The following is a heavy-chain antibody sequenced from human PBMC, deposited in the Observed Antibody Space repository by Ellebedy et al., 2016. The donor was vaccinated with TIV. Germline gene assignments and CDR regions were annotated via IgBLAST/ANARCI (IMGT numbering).Heavy chain of an antibody. CDR3: ARELGKVGATGY. J-gene: IGHJ4*02. Sequence: GESLKISXSASGFTFSDYYMSWIRQAPGKGLEWVSYISSSGSTIYYADSVKGRFTISRDNAKNSLYLQMNSLRAEDTAVYYCARELGKVGATGYWGQGTLVTVSS. V-gene: IGHV3-11*04. D-gene: IGHD1-26*01. CDR2: ISSSGSTI. CDR1: GFTFSDYY.